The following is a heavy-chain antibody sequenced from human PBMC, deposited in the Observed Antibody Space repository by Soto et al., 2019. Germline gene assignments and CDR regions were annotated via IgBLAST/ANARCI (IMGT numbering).Heavy chain of an antibody. Sequence: EVQLVESGGGLIQPGGSLRLSCAASGFTVSSNYMSWVRQAPGKGLEWVSVIYSGGSTYYADSVKGRFTISRDNSKNTLYLQMNSLRAEDTAVYYYARDGRIAAAGTFYYYGMDVWGQGTTVTVSS. CDR3: ARDGRIAAAGTFYYYGMDV. CDR2: IYSGGST. V-gene: IGHV3-53*01. D-gene: IGHD6-13*01. J-gene: IGHJ6*02. CDR1: GFTVSSNY.